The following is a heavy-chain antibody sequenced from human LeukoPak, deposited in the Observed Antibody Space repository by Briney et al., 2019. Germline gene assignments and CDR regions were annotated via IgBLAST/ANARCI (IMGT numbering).Heavy chain of an antibody. V-gene: IGHV3-74*01. CDR2: IGTDGSST. D-gene: IGHD4-17*01. Sequence: GGSVRLSCAASGFTFNIYWMHRVRQAPGKGLVWVSRIGTDGSSTAYADSVKGRFTVSRDNAKNTLYLQLSSLRPEDTAVYYCGRDLNGDLDYWGQGTLVTVSS. CDR3: GRDLNGDLDY. CDR1: GFTFNIYW. J-gene: IGHJ4*02.